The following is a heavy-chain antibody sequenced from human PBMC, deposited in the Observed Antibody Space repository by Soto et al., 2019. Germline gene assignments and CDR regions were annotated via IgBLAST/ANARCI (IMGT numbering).Heavy chain of an antibody. CDR1: GDSVFSNSAA. CDR3: ARQAYYYDSSGYYYRTFDY. J-gene: IGHJ4*02. Sequence: SQTLSLTCAISGDSVFSNSAAWNWIRQSPSRGLEWLGRTYYRSKWYNDYAVSVKSRITINPDTSKNQFSLQLNSVTPEDTAVYYCARQAYYYDSSGYYYRTFDYWGQGTLVTV. CDR2: TYYRSKWYN. V-gene: IGHV6-1*01. D-gene: IGHD3-22*01.